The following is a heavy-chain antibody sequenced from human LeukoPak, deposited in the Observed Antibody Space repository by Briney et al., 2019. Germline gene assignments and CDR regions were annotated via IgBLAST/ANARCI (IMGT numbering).Heavy chain of an antibody. Sequence: SETLSLTCAVYGGSFSGYYWSWVRQPPGKGLEWIGEINHSGSNNYNPSLKSRVTISVGTSKNQFSLKLSSVTAADTAVYYCARRPHCPYGSGSYYYYYGMDVWGQGTTVTVSS. J-gene: IGHJ6*02. D-gene: IGHD3-10*01. CDR3: ARRPHCPYGSGSYYYYYGMDV. V-gene: IGHV4-34*01. CDR2: INHSGSN. CDR1: GGSFSGYY.